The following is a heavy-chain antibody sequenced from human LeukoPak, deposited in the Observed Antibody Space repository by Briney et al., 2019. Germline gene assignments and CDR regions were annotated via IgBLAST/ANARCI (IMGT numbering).Heavy chain of an antibody. CDR2: IIPIFGTA. D-gene: IGHD3-3*01. V-gene: IGHV1-69*13. J-gene: IGHJ6*02. CDR3: ARRITIFGYGMDV. Sequence: SVKVSCKASGYTFTSYGFSWVRQAPGQGLEWMGGIIPIFGTANYAQKFQGRVTITADESTSTAYMELSSLRSEDTAVYYCARRITIFGYGMDVWGQGTTVTVSS. CDR1: GYTFTSYG.